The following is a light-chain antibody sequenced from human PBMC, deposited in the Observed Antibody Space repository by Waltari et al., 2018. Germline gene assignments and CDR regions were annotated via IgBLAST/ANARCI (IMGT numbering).Light chain of an antibody. CDR1: SSNIGIKT. Sequence: QSVLTQPPIASGPPGQRVTISCSGNSSNIGIKTVTWYQQRPGTTPNILFYANYPRTSGVPVRFSASKSDTAASSTISGLRSEDDADYFSGAWDDGLNGREFGGGTKRAAL. CDR2: ANY. J-gene: IGLJ3*02. V-gene: IGLV1-44*01. CDR3: GAWDDGLNGRE.